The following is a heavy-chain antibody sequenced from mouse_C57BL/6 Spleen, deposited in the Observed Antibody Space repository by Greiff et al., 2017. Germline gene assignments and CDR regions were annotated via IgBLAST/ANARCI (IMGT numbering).Heavy chain of an antibody. D-gene: IGHD1-1*01. CDR3: AVHYYGSSSPFDY. J-gene: IGHJ2*01. CDR1: GYTFTSYW. Sequence: VQLQQPGAELVKPGASVKLSCKASGYTFTSYWMHWVKQRPGQGLEWIGMIHPNSGSTNYNEKFKSKATLTVDKSSSTAYMQLSSLTSEDSAVYYCAVHYYGSSSPFDYWGQGTTLTVSS. CDR2: IHPNSGST. V-gene: IGHV1-64*01.